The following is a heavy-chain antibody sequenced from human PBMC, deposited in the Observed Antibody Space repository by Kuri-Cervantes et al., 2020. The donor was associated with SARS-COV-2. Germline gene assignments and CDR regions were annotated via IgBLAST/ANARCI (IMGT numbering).Heavy chain of an antibody. CDR3: AKDQQRRYCSSTSCYFSGFDI. CDR1: GFTFSSYA. D-gene: IGHD2-2*01. CDR2: IRYDGSNK. J-gene: IGHJ3*02. Sequence: GESLKISCAASGFTFSSYAMHWVRQAPGKGLEWVAFIRYDGSNKYYADSVKGRFTISRDNSKNTLYLQMNSLRAEDTAVYYCAKDQQRRYCSSTSCYFSGFDIWGQGTMVTVSS. V-gene: IGHV3-30*02.